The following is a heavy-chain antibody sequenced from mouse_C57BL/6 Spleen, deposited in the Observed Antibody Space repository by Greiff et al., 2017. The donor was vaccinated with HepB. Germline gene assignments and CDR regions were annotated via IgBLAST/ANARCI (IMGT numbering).Heavy chain of an antibody. D-gene: IGHD2-3*01. CDR2: IHPNSGST. Sequence: VQLHQPGAELVKPGASVKLSCKASGYTFTSYWMHWVKQRPGQGLEWIGMIHPNSGSTNYNEKFKSKATLTVDKSSSTAYMQLSSLTSEDSAVYYCARANDGYSFAYWGQGTLVTVSA. CDR1: GYTFTSYW. J-gene: IGHJ3*01. V-gene: IGHV1-64*01. CDR3: ARANDGYSFAY.